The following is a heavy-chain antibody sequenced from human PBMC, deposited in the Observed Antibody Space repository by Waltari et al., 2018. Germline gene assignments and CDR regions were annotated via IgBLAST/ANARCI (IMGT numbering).Heavy chain of an antibody. CDR1: GYSFTPNC. Sequence: EVQLVQSGAEVKKPGESLKISCQGSGYSFTPNCIDWVRQVPGKGLEWMGIFYPGDSDTRYSPSFQGQVTISADKSISTAYLQWSSLKASDTAMYYCARHRGSPGYYYGMDVWGQGTMVTVSS. CDR3: ARHRGSPGYYYGMDV. J-gene: IGHJ6*02. D-gene: IGHD1-26*01. CDR2: FYPGDSDT. V-gene: IGHV5-51*01.